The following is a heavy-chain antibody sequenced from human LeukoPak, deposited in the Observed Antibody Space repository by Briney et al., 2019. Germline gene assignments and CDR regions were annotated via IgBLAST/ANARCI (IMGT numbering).Heavy chain of an antibody. V-gene: IGHV4-59*01. J-gene: IGHJ6*03. CDR2: FYYSRGT. CDR3: ARGRQQLVFVYYYYMDV. D-gene: IGHD6-13*01. Sequence: SETLSLTCTVSGDSITSFYWSWIRQSPGKGLEWIGYFYYSRGTTYNPSLRSRATISADTSQNQFSLKLRSVTAADTAVYYCARGRQQLVFVYYYYMDVWGKGTTVTVSS. CDR1: GDSITSFY.